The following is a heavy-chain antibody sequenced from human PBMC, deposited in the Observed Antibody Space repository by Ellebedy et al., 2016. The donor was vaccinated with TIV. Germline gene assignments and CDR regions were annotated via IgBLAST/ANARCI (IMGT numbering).Heavy chain of an antibody. CDR3: ARDCSVSCGDHAFDI. CDR1: GFTFSSYW. V-gene: IGHV3-7*01. J-gene: IGHJ3*02. CDR2: IKQDGSEK. D-gene: IGHD6-19*01. Sequence: GESLKISXAASGFTFSSYWMSWVRQAPGKGLEWVANIKQDGSEKYYVDSVKGRFTISRDNAKNSLYLQMNSLRAEDTAVYYCARDCSVSCGDHAFDIWGQGTMVTVSS.